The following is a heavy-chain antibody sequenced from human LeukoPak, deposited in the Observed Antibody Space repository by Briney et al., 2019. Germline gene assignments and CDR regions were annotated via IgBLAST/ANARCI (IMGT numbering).Heavy chain of an antibody. CDR2: IRSSSSYI. J-gene: IGHJ4*02. CDR1: GFTFSGHT. Sequence: GGSLRLSCAASGFTFSGHTMNWVRQAPGKGLEWVSLIRSSSSYIKYADSVKGRFTISRGNAKDSLYLQMNNLRADDTAMYYCARDYYTSGSSACTDYWGQGTLVTVSS. V-gene: IGHV3-21*01. CDR3: ARDYYTSGSSACTDY. D-gene: IGHD3-10*01.